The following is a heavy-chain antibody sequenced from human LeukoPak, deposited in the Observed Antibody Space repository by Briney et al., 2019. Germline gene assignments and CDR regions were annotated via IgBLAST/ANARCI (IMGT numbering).Heavy chain of an antibody. D-gene: IGHD3-22*01. CDR3: ARDNYDNSGYYFDY. CDR2: IYHSGRT. Sequence: GSLRLSCAASGFTFSGSAMHWVRQPPGKGLEWIGEIYHSGRTNYTPSLKSRVTISVDKSKNQLSLKLSSVTAADTAVYYCARDNYDNSGYYFDYWGQGTLVTVSS. CDR1: GFTFSGSA. V-gene: IGHV4-4*02. J-gene: IGHJ4*02.